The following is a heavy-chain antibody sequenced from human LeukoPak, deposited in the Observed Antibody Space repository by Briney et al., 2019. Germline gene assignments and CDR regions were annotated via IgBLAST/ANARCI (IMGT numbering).Heavy chain of an antibody. V-gene: IGHV1-69*05. CDR1: GYTFTSYA. Sequence: SVKVSCKASGYTFTSYAMHWVRQAPGQGLEWMGGIIPIFGTANYVQKFQGRVTITTDESTSTAYMELSSLRSEDTAVYYCARDFRPYWYFDLWGRGTLVTVSS. J-gene: IGHJ2*01. CDR2: IIPIFGTA. CDR3: ARDFRPYWYFDL.